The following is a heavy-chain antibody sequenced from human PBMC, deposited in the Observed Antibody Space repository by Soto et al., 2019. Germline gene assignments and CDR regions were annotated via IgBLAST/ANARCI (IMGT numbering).Heavy chain of an antibody. Sequence: DVQLVESGGGLVKPGGSLRLSCVASGLTFSDAWMNWLRQVPGKGLEWVARIRNQTDGGTTDYTAPVNGRFTISRDDSKNTLYLQMNSLKTDDTAIYYCATAPGYWGSAPLDFWGQGTLVTVSS. CDR1: GLTFSDAW. D-gene: IGHD7-27*01. CDR2: IRNQTDGGTT. V-gene: IGHV3-15*07. J-gene: IGHJ4*02. CDR3: ATAPGYWGSAPLDF.